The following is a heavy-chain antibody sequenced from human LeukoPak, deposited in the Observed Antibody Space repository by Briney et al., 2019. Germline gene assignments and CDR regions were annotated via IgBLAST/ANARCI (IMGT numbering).Heavy chain of an antibody. D-gene: IGHD6-19*01. CDR3: AAFGSSGWWAFNYFDY. CDR1: GFTFTSSA. J-gene: IGHJ4*02. Sequence: TSVKVSCKASGFTFTSSAVQWVRQARGQGLEWMGWIIVGSGNTNYAQKFQERVTITRDISTSTAYMELSSLRSEDTAVYYCAAFGSSGWWAFNYFDYWGQGTLVTVSS. V-gene: IGHV1-58*01. CDR2: IIVGSGNT.